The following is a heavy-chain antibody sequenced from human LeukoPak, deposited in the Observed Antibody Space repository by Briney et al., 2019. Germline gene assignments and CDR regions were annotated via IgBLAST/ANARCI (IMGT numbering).Heavy chain of an antibody. Sequence: GGSLRLSCAASGITVSRNHMSWVRQAPGKALEWVSGIYNGGSTFDADSVKGRFTSSRDTSKNTFYLQMNSLRVEDTAVYYCAREATAPRPFSTDYYYYMDVWGKGTTVTVSS. V-gene: IGHV3-66*02. CDR2: IYNGGST. CDR3: AREATAPRPFSTDYYYYMDV. J-gene: IGHJ6*03. CDR1: GITVSRNH. D-gene: IGHD6-6*01.